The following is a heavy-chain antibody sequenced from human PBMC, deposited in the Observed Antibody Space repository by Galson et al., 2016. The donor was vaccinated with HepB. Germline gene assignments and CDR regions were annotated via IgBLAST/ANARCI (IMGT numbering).Heavy chain of an antibody. CDR1: GFIFTNAW. D-gene: IGHD5-12*01. J-gene: IGHJ4*02. CDR3: TTTPRYSDYLSDF. Sequence: SLRLSCAASGFIFTNAWMTWVRQAPGKGLEWVGRVKSKTDGGTADYAAPVEGRFTISRDDSKNTVSLQMHSLKSEDTAVYYCTTTPRYSDYLSDFWGQGTLVTVSS. CDR2: VKSKTDGGTA. V-gene: IGHV3-15*01.